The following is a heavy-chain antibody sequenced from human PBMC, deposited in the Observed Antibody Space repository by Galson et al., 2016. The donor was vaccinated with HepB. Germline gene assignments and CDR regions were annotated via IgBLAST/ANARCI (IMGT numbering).Heavy chain of an antibody. CDR1: GASINSPNW. CDR3: TSVKWGCSGNSCVFDP. Sequence: SETLSLTCAASGASINSPNWWTWVRQSPVKGLEWIGEISPSGSLSYNPSLNSRVSMSLDKSRNYFSVKLTSVTAADTAVYYCTSVKWGCSGNSCVFDPWGQGTLVTVSS. J-gene: IGHJ5*02. V-gene: IGHV4-4*02. CDR2: ISPSGSL. D-gene: IGHD2-2*01.